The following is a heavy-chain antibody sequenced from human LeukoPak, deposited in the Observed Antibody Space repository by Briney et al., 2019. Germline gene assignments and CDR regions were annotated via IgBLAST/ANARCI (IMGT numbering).Heavy chain of an antibody. Sequence: GESLQISCKGSGYSFTSYWIGWMRQMPGNGLEWMGIIYPGDSDTRYSPSFQGQVTISADKSISTAYLQWSSLKASDTAMYYCARSCRDGYRDFDYWGQGTLVTVSS. V-gene: IGHV5-51*01. CDR3: ARSCRDGYRDFDY. J-gene: IGHJ4*02. D-gene: IGHD5-24*01. CDR1: GYSFTSYW. CDR2: IYPGDSDT.